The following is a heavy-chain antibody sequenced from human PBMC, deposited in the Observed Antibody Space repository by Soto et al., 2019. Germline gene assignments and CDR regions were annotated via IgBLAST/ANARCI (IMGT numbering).Heavy chain of an antibody. J-gene: IGHJ4*02. V-gene: IGHV1-69*13. Sequence: SVKVSGQACGGTFTSYPFYWVRQAPGQGLEWVGGLIPMFGIANYAEGFRGRVMITADEATNTASMELSSLTSADPAVYFCSRRIGTDPSDTARRHSFGVVRRPHFEHLGPG. CDR1: GGTFTSYP. CDR3: SRRIGTDPSDTARRHSFGVVRRPHFEH. CDR2: LIPMFGIA. D-gene: IGHD2-8*01.